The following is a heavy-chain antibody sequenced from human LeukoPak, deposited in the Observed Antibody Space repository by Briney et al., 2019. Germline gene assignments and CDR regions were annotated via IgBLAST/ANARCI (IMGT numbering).Heavy chain of an antibody. D-gene: IGHD7-27*01. CDR2: ISSSGSTI. V-gene: IGHV3-48*03. CDR3: GRGHWGLDY. CDR1: GFTFASYE. Sequence: PGGSLRLSCAASGFTFASYEMNWVRQAPGKGLEWVSYISSSGSTIYYAGSVKGRFSISRDIAESSLYLQMNSLRVEDTAVYYCGRGHWGLDYWGQGTLVTVSS. J-gene: IGHJ4*02.